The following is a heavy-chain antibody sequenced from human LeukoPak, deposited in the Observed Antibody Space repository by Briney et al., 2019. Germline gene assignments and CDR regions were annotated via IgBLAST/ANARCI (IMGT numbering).Heavy chain of an antibody. CDR3: ARDIGGSYTAIDY. D-gene: IGHD1-26*01. CDR1: GGTFSSYA. V-gene: IGHV3-21*01. Sequence: SCKASGGTFSSYAISWVRQAPGKGLEWVSFISSSSAHINYADSVKGRFTISRDNPRNSLYLQMNSLRAEDTAVYYCARDIGGSYTAIDYWGQGTLVTVSS. CDR2: ISSSSAHI. J-gene: IGHJ4*02.